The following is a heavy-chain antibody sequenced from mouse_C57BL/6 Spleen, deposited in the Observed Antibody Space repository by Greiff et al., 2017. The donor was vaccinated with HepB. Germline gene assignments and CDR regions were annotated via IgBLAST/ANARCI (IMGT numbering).Heavy chain of an antibody. D-gene: IGHD3-2*02. J-gene: IGHJ3*01. CDR2: IYPSDSET. CDR1: GYTFTSYW. Sequence: QVQLQQPGAELVRPGSSVKLSCKASGYTFTSYWMDWVKQRPGQGLEWIGNIYPSDSETHYNQKFKDKATLPVDKSSSTAYMQLSSLTSEDSAVYYCARRGSSGYPAWFAYWGQGTLVTVSA. V-gene: IGHV1-61*01. CDR3: ARRGSSGYPAWFAY.